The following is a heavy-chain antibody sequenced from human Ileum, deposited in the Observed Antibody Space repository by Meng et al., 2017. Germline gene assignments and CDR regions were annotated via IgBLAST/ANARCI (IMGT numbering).Heavy chain of an antibody. CDR3: TRHRRWPYLNDAFDI. Sequence: GGSLRLSCAASGFTFSGSAMHWVRQASGKGLEWVGRIRSKANSYATAYAAAVKGRFTITRDDSKNTAYLQMNILKTEDTAVHYCTRHRRWPYLNDAFDIWGQGTMVTVSS. CDR2: IRSKANSYAT. J-gene: IGHJ3*02. V-gene: IGHV3-73*01. CDR1: GFTFSGSA.